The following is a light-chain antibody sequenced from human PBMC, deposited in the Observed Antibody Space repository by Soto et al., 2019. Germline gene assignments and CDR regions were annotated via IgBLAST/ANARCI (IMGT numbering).Light chain of an antibody. V-gene: IGKV3-15*01. CDR3: QQYFEWPPMT. J-gene: IGKJ1*01. Sequence: VMTQSPATLSVSPGERATLSCWASETVATNLAWYQQKPGQAPRRLISGASTRAVGISDRFRGSGSGTEFTLTISSLRSEDSAIYYCQQYFEWPPMTFGQGTKVEI. CDR1: ETVATN. CDR2: GAS.